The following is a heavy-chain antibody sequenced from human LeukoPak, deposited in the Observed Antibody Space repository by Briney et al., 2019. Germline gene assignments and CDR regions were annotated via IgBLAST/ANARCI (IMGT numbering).Heavy chain of an antibody. J-gene: IGHJ3*02. D-gene: IGHD3-3*01. CDR3: ASPYDFWSGSILAFDI. CDR2: IYPGDSDT. Sequence: GESLKISCKGSGYSFTTYWIGWVRQMPGKGLEWVGIIYPGDSDTRYSPSFQGQVTFSADKSISTAYLQWSSLRASDTAMYYCASPYDFWSGSILAFDIWGQGTMVTVSS. CDR1: GYSFTTYW. V-gene: IGHV5-51*01.